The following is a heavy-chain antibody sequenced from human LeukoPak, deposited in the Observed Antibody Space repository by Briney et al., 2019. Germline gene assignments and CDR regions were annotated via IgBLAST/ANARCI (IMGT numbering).Heavy chain of an antibody. CDR2: TYSGGGT. V-gene: IGHV3-53*01. J-gene: IGHJ4*02. CDR3: GSAGNSGY. CDR1: GFTVSGNF. D-gene: IGHD1-26*01. Sequence: GGSLRLSCAASGFTVSGNFMRWVRQAPGKGLEWVSLTYSGGGTYYADSVKGRFTISRDNSRNTLFLQMNSLRVEDTAVYFCGSAGNSGYWGQGTLVTVSS.